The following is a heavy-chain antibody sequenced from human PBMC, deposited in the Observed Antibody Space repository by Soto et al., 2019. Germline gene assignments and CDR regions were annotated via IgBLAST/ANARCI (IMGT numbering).Heavy chain of an antibody. CDR3: ARGPRRMNMVRGVIAQFDY. D-gene: IGHD3-10*01. CDR1: GYTFTGYY. Sequence: QVQLVQSGAEVKKPGASVKVSCKASGYTFTGYYMHWVRQAPGQGLEWMGWINPNSGGTNYAQKFQGWVTMTRDTSISTAYMELSRLRSDDTAVYYCARGPRRMNMVRGVIAQFDYWGQGTLVTVSS. V-gene: IGHV1-2*04. CDR2: INPNSGGT. J-gene: IGHJ4*02.